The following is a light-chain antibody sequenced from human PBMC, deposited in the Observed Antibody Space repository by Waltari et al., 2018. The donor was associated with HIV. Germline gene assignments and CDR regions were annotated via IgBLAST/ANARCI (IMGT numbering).Light chain of an antibody. CDR1: SFRTYY. J-gene: IGLJ2*01. CDR2: GKN. V-gene: IGLV3-19*01. CDR3: NSRDSTGNHLVV. Sequence: SSGVAQDPAVSVALGQTVTITCRGDSFRTYYATWYQQKPGQSPVLIFYGKNSRPSGIPTRFSGSTSGNTAFLTITGAQAEDEAAYYCNSRDSTGNHLVVFGGGTKLTVL.